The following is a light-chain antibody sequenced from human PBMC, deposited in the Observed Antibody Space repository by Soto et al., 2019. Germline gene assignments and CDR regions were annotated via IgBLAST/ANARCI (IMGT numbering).Light chain of an antibody. V-gene: IGKV1-5*01. J-gene: IGKJ1*01. Sequence: DTQSTQKTSTLSASVGDRVTITCRASQSISSWLAWYQQKPAKAPKLLIYGASSLESGVPSRFSGSGSGTEFTLTISSLQPDDFATYDYQQYNSYSPTCGQETKVDIK. CDR3: QQYNSYSPT. CDR1: QSISSW. CDR2: GAS.